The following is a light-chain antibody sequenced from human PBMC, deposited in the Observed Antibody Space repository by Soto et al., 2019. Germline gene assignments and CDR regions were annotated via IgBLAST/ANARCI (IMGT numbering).Light chain of an antibody. CDR3: SSYTISSTRV. V-gene: IGLV2-14*01. CDR2: EVS. J-gene: IGLJ3*02. Sequence: QSALTQPASVSGSPGQSITISCTGTSSDVGGYNYVAWYQQHPGKAPKLMIYEVSNRPSGVSNRFSGSKSGNTASLTISGLQAEDEADYYCSSYTISSTRVFGGGTKLNVL. CDR1: SSDVGGYNY.